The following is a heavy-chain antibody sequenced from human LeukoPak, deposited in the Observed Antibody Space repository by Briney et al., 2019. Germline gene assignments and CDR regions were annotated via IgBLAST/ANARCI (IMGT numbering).Heavy chain of an antibody. CDR2: ISYDGSDK. D-gene: IGHD5-18*01. Sequence: GGSLRLSCAASGFTFSSYSMSWVRQAPGKGLEWVAFISYDGSDKYYADSVKGRFTFSGDNSKNTVYLQMNSLRAEDTAVYYCARDYNYGLDYWGQGTLVTVSS. J-gene: IGHJ4*02. CDR1: GFTFSSYS. V-gene: IGHV3-30*03. CDR3: ARDYNYGLDY.